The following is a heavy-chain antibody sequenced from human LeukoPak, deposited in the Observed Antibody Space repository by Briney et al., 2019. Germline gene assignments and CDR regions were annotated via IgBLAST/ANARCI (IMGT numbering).Heavy chain of an antibody. CDR2: INTSGRT. J-gene: IGHJ4*02. D-gene: IGHD6-19*01. V-gene: IGHV4-4*07. CDR3: ASDSGRLDY. Sequence: PSETLSLTRTVSVGFLSRYYWSWLRQPAGKGMEWIGRINTSGRTNYNPSLKSRVTMSVDTSKNQFSLKLSSVTAADTAVYYCASDSGRLDYGGQGTLVTVS. CDR1: VGFLSRYY.